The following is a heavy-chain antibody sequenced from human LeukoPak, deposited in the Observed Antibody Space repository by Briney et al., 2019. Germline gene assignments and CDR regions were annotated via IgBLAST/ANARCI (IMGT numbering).Heavy chain of an antibody. CDR1: GFTFSSYS. CDR2: ISSSSSII. CDR3: AREATYSSGPLDAFDI. Sequence: GGSLRLSCAASGFTFSSYSMNWVRQAPGKGLGWVSYISSSSSIIYYADPVKGRFTISKDNAKNSLYLQMNSLRAEDTAVYYCAREATYSSGPLDAFDIWGQGTMVTVSS. D-gene: IGHD6-19*01. V-gene: IGHV3-48*04. J-gene: IGHJ3*02.